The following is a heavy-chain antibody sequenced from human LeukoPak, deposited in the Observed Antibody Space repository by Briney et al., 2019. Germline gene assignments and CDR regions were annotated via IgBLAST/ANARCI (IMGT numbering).Heavy chain of an antibody. CDR2: ISSSSSTI. CDR1: GFTFSSYE. Sequence: GGSLRLSCAASGFTFSSYEMNWVRQAPGKGLEWVSYISSSSSTIYYADSVKGRFTISRDNGKNSLYLQMNNLRAEDTAVYYCASQLGDASDIWGQGTMVTVSS. V-gene: IGHV3-48*01. CDR3: ASQLGDASDI. D-gene: IGHD6-13*01. J-gene: IGHJ3*02.